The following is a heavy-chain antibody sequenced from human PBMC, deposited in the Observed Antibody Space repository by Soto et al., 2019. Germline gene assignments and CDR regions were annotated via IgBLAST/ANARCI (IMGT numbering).Heavy chain of an antibody. J-gene: IGHJ5*02. CDR1: GYTFTSYG. CDR3: ARRDHHHWFDP. CDR2: NSAYNGNT. V-gene: IGHV1-18*04. Sequence: QVQLVQSGAEVKKPGASVKVSCKASGYTFTSYGISWVRQAPGQGLEWMGWNSAYNGNTNYPQRLQGRVTMNTDTSSSTVYMELRSLRSEDTAVYFCARRDHHHWFDPWGQGPLVTVSS.